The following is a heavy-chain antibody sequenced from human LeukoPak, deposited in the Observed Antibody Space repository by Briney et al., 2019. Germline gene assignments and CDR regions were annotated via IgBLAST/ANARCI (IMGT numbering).Heavy chain of an antibody. J-gene: IGHJ4*02. Sequence: GGSLRLSCAASGFTVSNNYMNWVRQAPGKGLEWVSVIYSGGNTYYADSVKGRFTISRDNAKNSLYLQMNSLRDEDTAVYYCASSGSYRFDYWGQGTLVTVSS. D-gene: IGHD1-26*01. CDR2: IYSGGNT. CDR1: GFTVSNNY. CDR3: ASSGSYRFDY. V-gene: IGHV3-53*01.